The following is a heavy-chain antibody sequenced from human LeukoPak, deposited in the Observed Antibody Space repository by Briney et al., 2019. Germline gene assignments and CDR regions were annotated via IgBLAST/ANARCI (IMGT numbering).Heavy chain of an antibody. CDR2: INPSGGST. Sequence: ASVKVSCKASGYTFTNYYMHWVRQAPGQGLEWMGIINPSGGSTSYAQKFQGRVTMTRDTSTNTVYMELSSLRSEDTAVFYCVRGASSIAALNPFWYFDLWGRGTLVTVSS. D-gene: IGHD6-6*01. CDR1: GYTFTNYY. J-gene: IGHJ2*01. CDR3: VRGASSIAALNPFWYFDL. V-gene: IGHV1-46*01.